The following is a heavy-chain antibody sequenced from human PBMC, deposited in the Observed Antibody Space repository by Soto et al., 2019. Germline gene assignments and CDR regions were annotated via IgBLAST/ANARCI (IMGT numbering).Heavy chain of an antibody. J-gene: IGHJ4*02. CDR3: ARAGGTTVTGLWHFDS. CDR1: GFTFNTYS. Sequence: QVQLEESGGGVVQPGRSLRLSCEASGFTFNTYSMHWVRQPPGKGLEWLAAIWYDGTQKYYADSVKGRFIISRDNSKKTLYLEMNSLRAEDTAVYYCARAGGTTVTGLWHFDSWAREPWSPSP. V-gene: IGHV3-33*01. CDR2: IWYDGTQK. D-gene: IGHD4-17*01.